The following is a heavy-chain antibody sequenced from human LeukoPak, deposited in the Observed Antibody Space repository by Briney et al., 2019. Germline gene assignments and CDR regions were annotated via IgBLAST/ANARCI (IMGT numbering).Heavy chain of an antibody. D-gene: IGHD2-2*01. J-gene: IGHJ6*02. CDR3: AALTEVVPRAGMDV. V-gene: IGHV1-2*06. CDR1: GYTFTGYY. CDR2: INPNSGGT. Sequence: PWASVKVSCKASGYTFTGYYMHWVRQAPGQGLEWMGRINPNSGGTNYAQKFQGRVTMTRDTSISTAYMELSRLRSDDTAVYYCAALTEVVPRAGMDVWGQGTRVTVSS.